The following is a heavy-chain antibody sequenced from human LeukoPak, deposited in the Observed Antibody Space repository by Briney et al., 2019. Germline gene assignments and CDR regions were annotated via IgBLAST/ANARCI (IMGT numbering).Heavy chain of an antibody. D-gene: IGHD3-9*01. CDR3: ARTPVLRYFDWLFRWAGYFDY. CDR2: IYPGDSDT. V-gene: IGHV5-51*01. CDR1: GYSFTNYW. Sequence: GESLKISCKGSGYSFTNYWIGWVRQMPGKGLEWMGIIYPGDSDTRYSPSFQGQVTISADKSISTAYLQWSSLKASDTAMYYCARTPVLRYFDWLFRWAGYFDYWGQGTLVTVSS. J-gene: IGHJ4*02.